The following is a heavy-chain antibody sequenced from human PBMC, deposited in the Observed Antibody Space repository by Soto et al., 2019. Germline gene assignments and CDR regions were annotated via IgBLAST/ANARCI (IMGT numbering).Heavy chain of an antibody. CDR2: IRNRANSYTT. CDR1: GFTFSDHY. Sequence: EVQLVESGGDLVQPGGSLRLSCAVSGFTFSDHYMDWVRQAPGKGLEWVGRIRNRANSYTTDYAASVKGRFTISRDESKNSLYLQMNCLKPEDTAMYYCARRITGTPPAGGGSWGQGTLVTVSS. V-gene: IGHV3-72*01. D-gene: IGHD1-7*01. J-gene: IGHJ4*02. CDR3: ARRITGTPPAGGGS.